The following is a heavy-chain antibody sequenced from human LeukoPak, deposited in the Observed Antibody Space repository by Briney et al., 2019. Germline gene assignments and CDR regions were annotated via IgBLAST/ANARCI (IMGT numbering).Heavy chain of an antibody. CDR2: INHSGST. CDR1: GGSFSGYY. V-gene: IGHV4-34*01. Sequence: SETLSLTCAVYGGSFSGYYWSWIRQPPGKGLEWIGEINHSGSTNYNPSLKSRVTISVDTSKNQCSLKLSSVTAADTAVYYCARGRFDYYMDVWGKGTTVTVSS. CDR3: ARGRFDYYMDV. D-gene: IGHD3-10*01. J-gene: IGHJ6*03.